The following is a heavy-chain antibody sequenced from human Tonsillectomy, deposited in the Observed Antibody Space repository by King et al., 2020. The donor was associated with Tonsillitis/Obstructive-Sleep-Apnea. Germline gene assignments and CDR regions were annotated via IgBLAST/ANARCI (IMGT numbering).Heavy chain of an antibody. CDR3: ARMVPAWSNSLDI. V-gene: IGHV4-34*01. CDR1: GGSLSGYY. Sequence: VQLQQWGAGLLKPSGTLSLTCAGYGGSLSGYYWSWIRQPPGKGLEWIGGITHSGSTNYNQSLKSRVTISVDTSKNQFSLRLTSLTAADTAVYYCARMVPAWSNSLDIWGQGTMVTVSS. CDR2: ITHSGST. J-gene: IGHJ3*02. D-gene: IGHD3-10*01.